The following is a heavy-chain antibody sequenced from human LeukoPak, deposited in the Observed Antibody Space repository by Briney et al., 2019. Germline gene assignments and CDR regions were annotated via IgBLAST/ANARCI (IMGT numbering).Heavy chain of an antibody. CDR3: AKSPSTTVVAATDFDY. D-gene: IGHD2-15*01. CDR2: ISWNSGSI. V-gene: IGHV3-9*01. J-gene: IGHJ4*02. CDR1: GFTFDDYA. Sequence: PGGSLRLSCAASGFTFDDYAMHWVRQAPGKGLEWVSGISWNSGSIGHADSVKGRFTISRDNAKNSLYLQMNSLRAEDTAFYYCAKSPSTTVVAATDFDYWGQGTLVTVSS.